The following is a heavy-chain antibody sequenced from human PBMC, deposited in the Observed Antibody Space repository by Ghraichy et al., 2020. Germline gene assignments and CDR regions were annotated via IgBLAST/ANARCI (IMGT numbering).Heavy chain of an antibody. J-gene: IGHJ4*02. D-gene: IGHD5-18*01. CDR3: AKVGVSHDTRGYSYGRSFDY. Sequence: GGSLRLSCAASGFTFDSYAMSWVRQAPGKGLEWVSALSGSGGTTYYSDSVRGRFTISRDNSKNTLYLQMNSLRAEDTAVYYCAKVGVSHDTRGYSYGRSFDYWGQGTLVTVSS. CDR1: GFTFDSYA. V-gene: IGHV3-23*01. CDR2: LSGSGGTT.